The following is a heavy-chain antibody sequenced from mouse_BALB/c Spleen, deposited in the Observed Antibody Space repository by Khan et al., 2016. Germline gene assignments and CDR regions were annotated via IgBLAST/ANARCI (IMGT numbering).Heavy chain of an antibody. J-gene: IGHJ4*01. CDR1: GFSLITYS. V-gene: IGHV2-2*02. CDR2: IWGGGST. Sequence: QVQLKQSGPGLVEPSQSLSITCTVSGFSLITYSIYWVRQSPGKGLEWLGVIWGGGSTDYNAVFMSRLTISKDNSKNQVFFKMNSLQTNDTAIYYFARRYRYALDYWGQGISVTVSS. CDR3: ARRYRYALDY. D-gene: IGHD1-1*01.